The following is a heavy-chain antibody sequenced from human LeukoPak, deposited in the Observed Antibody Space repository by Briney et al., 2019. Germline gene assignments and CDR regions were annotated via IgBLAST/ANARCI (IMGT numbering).Heavy chain of an antibody. J-gene: IGHJ4*02. V-gene: IGHV4-39*01. Sequence: SETLSLTCTVSGGSISSSSYYWGWIRQPPGKGLEWIGSIYYSGSTYYNPSLKSRVTISVDTSKNQFSLKLSSVTAADTAVYYCARQLGAWSGSIRPGDFDYWGQGTLVTVSS. CDR2: IYYSGST. CDR3: ARQLGAWSGSIRPGDFDY. CDR1: GGSISSSSYY. D-gene: IGHD3-3*01.